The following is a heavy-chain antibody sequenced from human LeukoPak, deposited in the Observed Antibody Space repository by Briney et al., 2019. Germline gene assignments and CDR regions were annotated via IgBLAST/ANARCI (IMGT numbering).Heavy chain of an antibody. CDR3: ARGRWRIPRQLKYCSGGSCSPFDY. CDR1: GGSFSGYY. J-gene: IGHJ4*02. Sequence: SETLSLTCAVYGGSFSGYYWSWIRQPPGKGLEWIGEINHSGSTNYNPSPKSRVTISVDTSKNQFSLKLSSVTAADTAVYYCARGRWRIPRQLKYCSGGSCSPFDYWGQGTLVTVSS. CDR2: INHSGST. V-gene: IGHV4-34*01. D-gene: IGHD2-15*01.